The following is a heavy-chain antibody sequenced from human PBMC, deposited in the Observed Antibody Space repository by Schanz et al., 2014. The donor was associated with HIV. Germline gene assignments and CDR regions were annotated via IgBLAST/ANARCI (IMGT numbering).Heavy chain of an antibody. CDR3: ARRSSDGGYYDN. V-gene: IGHV3-74*02. J-gene: IGHJ4*02. Sequence: EVQLVETGGGLLQPGGSLTLSCAASGFSFSDYWMHWVRQVPGKGLLWVSRMNNDVSSRLYADSVKGRFTISRDNAKNTLYLQMNSLRDEDTAVYYCARRSSDGGYYDNGGQGTLVTVSS. CDR1: GFSFSDYW. D-gene: IGHD2-15*01. CDR2: MNNDVSSR.